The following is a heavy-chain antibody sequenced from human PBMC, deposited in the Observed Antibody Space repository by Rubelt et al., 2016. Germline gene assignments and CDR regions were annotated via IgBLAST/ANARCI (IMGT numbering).Heavy chain of an antibody. Sequence: GGGLVKPGGSLRLSCAASGFTFSDYYMSWIRQAPGKGLEWVSYISSSSSTIYYADSVKGRFTISRDNAKNSLYLQMNSLRDEDTAVYYCAREWGPASGSYFDFDYWGQGTLVTVSS. D-gene: IGHD3-10*01. CDR2: ISSSSSTI. V-gene: IGHV3-11*04. CDR3: AREWGPASGSYFDFDY. CDR1: GFTFSDYY. J-gene: IGHJ4*02.